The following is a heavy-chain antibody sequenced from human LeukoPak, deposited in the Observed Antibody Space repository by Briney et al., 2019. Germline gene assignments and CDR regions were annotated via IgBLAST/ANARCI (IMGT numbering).Heavy chain of an antibody. D-gene: IGHD1-26*01. V-gene: IGHV4-34*01. J-gene: IGHJ4*02. CDR1: GGSFSAFH. Sequence: SETLSLTCAVYGGSFSAFHWTWIRQPPGQGLEWIGEINGSGTTNYNPSHKSRVTISVDTSKNQFSLKMTSVTAADTAVYYCARVMGAANFDYWGQGTLVTVSS. CDR2: INGSGTT. CDR3: ARVMGAANFDY.